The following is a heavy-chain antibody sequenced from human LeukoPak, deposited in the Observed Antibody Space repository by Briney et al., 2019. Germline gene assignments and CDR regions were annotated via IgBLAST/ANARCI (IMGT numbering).Heavy chain of an antibody. J-gene: IGHJ4*02. D-gene: IGHD2-2*01. CDR1: GFTFSSYA. Sequence: PGRSLRLSCAASGFTFSSYAMSWVRQAPGKGLEWVSAISGSGGSTYYADSVKGRFTISRDNSKDTRYLQMNSLRAEDTAVYYCAKIDIVVVPAARYFDYWGQGTLVTVSS. CDR2: ISGSGGST. V-gene: IGHV3-23*01. CDR3: AKIDIVVVPAARYFDY.